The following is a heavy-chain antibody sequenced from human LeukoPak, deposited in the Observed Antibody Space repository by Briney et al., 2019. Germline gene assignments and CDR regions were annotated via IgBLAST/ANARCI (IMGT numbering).Heavy chain of an antibody. Sequence: PSETLSLACTVSGGSISSSSYYWGWIRQPPGKGLEWIGSIYYSGSTYYNPSLKSRVTISVDTSKNQFSPKLSSVTAADTAVYYCARQRGIAARTFDYWGQGTLVTVSS. V-gene: IGHV4-39*01. CDR3: ARQRGIAARTFDY. CDR1: GGSISSSSYY. J-gene: IGHJ4*02. D-gene: IGHD6-6*01. CDR2: IYYSGST.